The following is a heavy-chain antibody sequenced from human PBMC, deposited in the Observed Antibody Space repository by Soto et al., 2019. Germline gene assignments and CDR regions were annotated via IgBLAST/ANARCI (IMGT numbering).Heavy chain of an antibody. Sequence: QVQLVESGGGVVQPGRSLRLSCAASGFVFSSYGMHWVRQAPGKGLEWVALISYDGSDKYYVDSVKGRFTISRDNSKITLYLQMNSLRAEDTAVYYCAKSYSTGSYFKYGMDVWGHGTTVTVSS. CDR2: ISYDGSDK. CDR3: AKSYSTGSYFKYGMDV. D-gene: IGHD1-26*01. CDR1: GFVFSSYG. J-gene: IGHJ6*02. V-gene: IGHV3-30*18.